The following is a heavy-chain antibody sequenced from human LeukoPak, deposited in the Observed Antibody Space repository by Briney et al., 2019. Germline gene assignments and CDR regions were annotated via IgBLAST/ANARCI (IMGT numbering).Heavy chain of an antibody. CDR3: ARVVAVAGTSDY. CDR2: INPSGGST. J-gene: IGHJ4*02. D-gene: IGHD6-19*01. V-gene: IGHV1-46*01. CDR1: GYTFISYY. Sequence: GASVKVSCKASGYTFISYYMHWVRQAPGQGLEWMGIINPSGGSTSYAQKFQGRVTMTRDTSTSTVYMELSSLRSEDTAVYYCARVVAVAGTSDYWGQGTLFTVSS.